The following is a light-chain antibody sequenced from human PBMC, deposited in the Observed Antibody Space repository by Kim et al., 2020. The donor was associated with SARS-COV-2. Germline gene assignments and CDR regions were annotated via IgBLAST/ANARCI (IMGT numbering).Light chain of an antibody. V-gene: IGKV1-39*01. CDR2: AGS. CDR3: QQTLTVPYT. J-gene: IGKJ2*01. Sequence: ATVGDRVTITCRASQSISIYLAWFRQKTGKAPEVLIYAGSTLQSGVPSRFSGSGSETDFTLTISNLQPEDFAIYYCQQTLTVPYTFGQGTKLEI. CDR1: QSISIY.